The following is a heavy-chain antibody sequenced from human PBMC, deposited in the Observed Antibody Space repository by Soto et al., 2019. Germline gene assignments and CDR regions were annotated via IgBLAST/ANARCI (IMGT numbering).Heavy chain of an antibody. CDR2: ISGSGGST. J-gene: IGHJ6*02. D-gene: IGHD4-4*01. V-gene: IGHV3-23*01. CDR1: GFTFSSYA. Sequence: GGSLRLSCAASGFTFSSYAMSWVRQAPGKGLEWVSAISGSGGSTYYADSVKGRFTISRDNSKNTLYLQMNSLRAEDTAVYYCAKNPGVTVTTNYYYYGMDVWGQGTTVTVSS. CDR3: AKNPGVTVTTNYYYYGMDV.